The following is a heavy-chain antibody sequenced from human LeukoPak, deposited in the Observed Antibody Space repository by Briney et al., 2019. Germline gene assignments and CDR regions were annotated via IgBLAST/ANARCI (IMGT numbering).Heavy chain of an antibody. CDR3: ARDRIDTGTDY. D-gene: IGHD1-14*01. CDR2: INPNSGGT. CDR1: GYTFTGYY. V-gene: IGHV1-2*04. J-gene: IGHJ4*02. Sequence: ASAKVSCKASGYTFTGYYMHWVRQAPGQGLEWMGWINPNSGGTNYAQKFQGWVTMTRDTSISTAYMELSRLRSDDTAVYYCARDRIDTGTDYWGQGTLVTVSS.